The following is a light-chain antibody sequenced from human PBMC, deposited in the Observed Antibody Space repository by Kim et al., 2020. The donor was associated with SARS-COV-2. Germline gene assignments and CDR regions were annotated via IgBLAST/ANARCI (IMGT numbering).Light chain of an antibody. CDR1: KLGDKY. Sequence: SYELTQPPSVSVSPGQTASITCSGDKLGDKYACWYQQKPGQSPVLVIHQDRTRPSGIPERFSGSNSGNTATLTISGTQAMDEADYYCQAWDSSTVVFGGG. CDR3: QAWDSSTVV. J-gene: IGLJ2*01. V-gene: IGLV3-1*01. CDR2: QDR.